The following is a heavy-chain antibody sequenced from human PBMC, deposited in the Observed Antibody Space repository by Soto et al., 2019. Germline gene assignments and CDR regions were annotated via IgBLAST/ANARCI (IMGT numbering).Heavy chain of an antibody. CDR3: ARHPGGRGYDYGMDV. V-gene: IGHV1-69*05. D-gene: IGHD2-15*01. Sequence: QVQLVQSGAEVKKPGSSVKVSCKASGGTFSSYAISWVRQAPGQGLEWMGGIIPIFGTANYAQKFQGRVTXPXXXSXXTAYMELSSLRSEDTAVYYCARHPGGRGYDYGMDVWGQGTTVTVSS. J-gene: IGHJ6*02. CDR1: GGTFSSYA. CDR2: IIPIFGTA.